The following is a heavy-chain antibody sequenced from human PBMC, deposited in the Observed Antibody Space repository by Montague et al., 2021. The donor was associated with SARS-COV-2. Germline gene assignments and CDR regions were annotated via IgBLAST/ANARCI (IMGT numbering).Heavy chain of an antibody. Sequence: SLRLSCSASGFTFSGYAMSWVRQAPGKGLEWVSAISGSGGSTYYXDSVKGRFTISRDNSKNTLYLQMNSLRAEDTAVYYCAKQTLPAPYYAILTGYSSSYSDYWGQGTLVTVSS. V-gene: IGHV3-23*01. CDR2: ISGSGGST. CDR1: GFTFSGYA. D-gene: IGHD3-9*01. J-gene: IGHJ4*02. CDR3: AKQTLPAPYYAILTGYSSSYSDY.